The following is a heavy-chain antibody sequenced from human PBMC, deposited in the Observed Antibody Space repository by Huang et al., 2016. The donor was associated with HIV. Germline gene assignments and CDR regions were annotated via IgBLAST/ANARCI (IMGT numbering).Heavy chain of an antibody. J-gene: IGHJ3*01. CDR2: SGSDSRDT. V-gene: IGHV1-18*01. Sequence: QVQLVQSGGEVKQPGASVRVSCKASGFDFGSYGMSWGRQAPGQGLEGLGWSGSDSRDTRTAQKFQGRVTMTTDRSATTTYMELRSLRYDDTAVYYCARDTYYTDIWKRNDASFLWGQGTMITVYS. CDR3: ARDTYYTDIWKRNDASFL. CDR1: GFDFGSYG. D-gene: IGHD3-22*01.